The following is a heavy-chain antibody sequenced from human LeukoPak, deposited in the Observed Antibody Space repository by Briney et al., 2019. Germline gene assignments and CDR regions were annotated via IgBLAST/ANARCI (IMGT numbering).Heavy chain of an antibody. Sequence: GGSLRLSCAASGFTFSYYSMNWVRQAPGKGLEWVSYISSSSSTIYYAESVKGRFTISRDNAKNSLYLQMNSLRAEDTAVYYCARGPRGYDSSGYPEFFQHWGQGTLVTVSS. CDR2: ISSSSSTI. CDR1: GFTFSYYS. J-gene: IGHJ1*01. V-gene: IGHV3-48*01. CDR3: ARGPRGYDSSGYPEFFQH. D-gene: IGHD3-22*01.